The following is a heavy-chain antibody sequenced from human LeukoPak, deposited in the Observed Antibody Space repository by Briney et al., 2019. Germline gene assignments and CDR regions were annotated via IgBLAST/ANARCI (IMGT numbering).Heavy chain of an antibody. J-gene: IGHJ5*02. CDR2: ISAYNGDT. CDR3: ARDPSNTSGWKTWFDP. V-gene: IGHV1-18*01. Sequence: GASVKVSCKASGYTFTSHGISWVRQAPGQGLEWMGWISAYNGDTKYAQNLQGRVTLTTYTSTTTAYLELRSLTSDDTAVYYCARDPSNTSGWKTWFDPWGQGTLGTVSS. D-gene: IGHD6-19*01. CDR1: GYTFTSHG.